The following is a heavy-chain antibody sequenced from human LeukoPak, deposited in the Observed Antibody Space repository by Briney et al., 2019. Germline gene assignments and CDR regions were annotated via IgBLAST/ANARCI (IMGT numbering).Heavy chain of an antibody. CDR1: GDSIRNYY. Sequence: SETLSLTCTVSGDSIRNYYWSWIRQPPGKGLEWIGYISYNGNTNHNPSLKSRVTISVDTSKNQFSLKLSSVTAADTAVYYCARRGYDILTGYYTPHFDYWGQGTLVTVSS. J-gene: IGHJ4*02. CDR3: ARRGYDILTGYYTPHFDY. CDR2: ISYNGNT. D-gene: IGHD3-9*01. V-gene: IGHV4-59*08.